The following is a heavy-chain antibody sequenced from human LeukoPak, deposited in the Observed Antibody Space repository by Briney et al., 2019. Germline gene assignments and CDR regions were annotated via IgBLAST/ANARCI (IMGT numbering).Heavy chain of an antibody. CDR3: ARYTGRNWGYSVDS. J-gene: IGHJ4*02. CDR1: GYSIRSGFY. D-gene: IGHD7-27*01. CDR2: NHHSGVT. Sequence: PSETLSLTCVVSGYSIRSGFYWSWIRQPPGKGLEWIATNHHSGVTYYNPSLNSRFTISVYTSKNQFSMKLTSVTAADTAIYSCARYTGRNWGYSVDSWGQGTLVTVSA. V-gene: IGHV4-38-2*01.